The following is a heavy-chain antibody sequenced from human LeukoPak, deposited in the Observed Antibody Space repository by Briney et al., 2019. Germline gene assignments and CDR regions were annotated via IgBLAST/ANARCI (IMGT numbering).Heavy chain of an antibody. CDR1: GGSFSNGSYY. D-gene: IGHD6-25*01. J-gene: IGHJ2*01. V-gene: IGHV4-61*01. CDR2: MHYSGSA. Sequence: SETLSLTCTVSGGSFSNGSYYWSWLRQPPGKGLEWVGNMHYSGSAKYNPSLKSRVTKSVNSSMNQFFLLLTSATAADTAVYYCARDSLLRGSGWDYWYFDLWGRGTLVTVSS. CDR3: ARDSLLRGSGWDYWYFDL.